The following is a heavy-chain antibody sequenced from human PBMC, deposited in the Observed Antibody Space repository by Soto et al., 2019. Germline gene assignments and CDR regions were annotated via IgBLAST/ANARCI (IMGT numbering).Heavy chain of an antibody. J-gene: IGHJ3*02. CDR2: ISSSGSGI. Sequence: PGGSLRLSRAASGFTFSDYYMTWIRQAQGKGLEWVSYISSSGSGIYYPDSVKGRFTISRDNAKKSLYLQMSSLRAEDTAVYYCARAYSDAFDIWGQGTLVTVSS. D-gene: IGHD2-15*01. CDR3: ARAYSDAFDI. V-gene: IGHV3-11*01. CDR1: GFTFSDYY.